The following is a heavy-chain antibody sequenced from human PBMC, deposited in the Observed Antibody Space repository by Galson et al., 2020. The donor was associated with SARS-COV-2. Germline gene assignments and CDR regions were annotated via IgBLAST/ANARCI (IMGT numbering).Heavy chain of an antibody. Sequence: ASVKVSCKASGYTFTSYDINWVRQATGQGHAWMGCMNPNSGNPGYAPNFQGRVTITRNPSISTAYMELSILRSEDTAVYYCARVEASRITILGVVINQYYYYGMDVWGQGTTVTVSS. CDR1: GYTFTSYD. V-gene: IGHV1-8*01. CDR3: ARVEASRITILGVVINQYYYYGMDV. CDR2: MNPNSGNP. D-gene: IGHD3-3*01. J-gene: IGHJ6*02.